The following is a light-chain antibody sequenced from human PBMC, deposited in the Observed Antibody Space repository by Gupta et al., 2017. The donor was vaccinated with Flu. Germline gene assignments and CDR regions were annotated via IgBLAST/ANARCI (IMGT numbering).Light chain of an antibody. CDR3: QAWYRTTYVM. CDR2: QDM. Sequence: SYELTQPPSVSVSPGQTASIACSGDNLGEKYVSWYQQKPGQSPVVVLYQDMRRPSGIPERFSGSNSGNTATLIISGTQAMEDAAYYCQAWYRTTYVMFGGGTKLTVL. CDR1: NLGEKY. J-gene: IGLJ3*02. V-gene: IGLV3-1*01.